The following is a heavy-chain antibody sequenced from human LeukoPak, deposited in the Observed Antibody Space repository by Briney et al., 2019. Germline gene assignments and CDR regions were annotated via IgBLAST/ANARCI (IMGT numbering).Heavy chain of an antibody. CDR1: GFTFSSYA. CDR3: ARGKRYFDY. Sequence: PGGSLRLSCAASGFTFSSYAMHWVRQAPGKGLEYVSAISSNGGSTCYANSVKGRFTISRDNSKNTLYLQMGSLRAEDMAVYYCARGKRYFDYWGQGTLVTVSS. CDR2: ISSNGGST. J-gene: IGHJ4*02. V-gene: IGHV3-64*01.